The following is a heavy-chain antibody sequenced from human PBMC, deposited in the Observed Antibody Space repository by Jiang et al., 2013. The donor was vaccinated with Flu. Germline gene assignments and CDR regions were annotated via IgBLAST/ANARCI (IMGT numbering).Heavy chain of an antibody. V-gene: IGHV4-59*08. J-gene: IGHJ4*02. Sequence: PSPKSRVTISVDTSKNQXSLKLSSVTAADTAMYYCARHGATVLTPFDYWGQGTLVTVSS. D-gene: IGHD4-23*01. CDR3: ARHGATVLTPFDY.